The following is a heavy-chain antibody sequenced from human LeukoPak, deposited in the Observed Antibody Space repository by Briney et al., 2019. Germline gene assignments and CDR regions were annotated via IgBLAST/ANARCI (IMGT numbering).Heavy chain of an antibody. CDR1: GGSFSGYY. CDR2: INHFGTT. CDR3: ARGYMAPQTFYSYHYFDY. V-gene: IGHV4-34*01. D-gene: IGHD5-18*01. Sequence: SETLSLTCAVYGGSFSGYYWNWIRQPPGKGLEWIGEINHFGTTNYNPSLKGRVTISGDTSKNQFSLKVNSVTAADTAVYYCARGYMAPQTFYSYHYFDYWAQGTLVTVSS. J-gene: IGHJ4*02.